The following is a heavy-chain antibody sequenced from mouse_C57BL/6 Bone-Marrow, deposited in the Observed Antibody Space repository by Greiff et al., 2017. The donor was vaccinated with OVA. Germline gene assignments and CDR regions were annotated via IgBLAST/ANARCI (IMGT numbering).Heavy chain of an antibody. CDR3: ARNGWLLLSRYFDV. Sequence: VKVEESGPGLVQPSQSLSITCTVSGFSLTSYGVHWVRQSPGKGLEWLGVIWSGGSTDYNAAFISRLSISKDNSKSQVFFKMNSLQADDTAIYYCARNGWLLLSRYFDVWGTGTTVTVSS. J-gene: IGHJ1*03. V-gene: IGHV2-2*01. D-gene: IGHD2-3*01. CDR2: IWSGGST. CDR1: GFSLTSYG.